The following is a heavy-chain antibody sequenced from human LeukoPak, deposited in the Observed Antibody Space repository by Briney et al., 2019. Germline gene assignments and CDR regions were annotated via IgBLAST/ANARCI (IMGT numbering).Heavy chain of an antibody. V-gene: IGHV3-23*01. CDR3: ASLSEGWLEYYSMDV. Sequence: GGSLRLSCAASGFTFSNYPMTWVRQAPGKGLEWVSSISGSGDNTYYPDSVKGRFTISRDNSKNTLYLQMNSLRAEDTAVYYCASLSEGWLEYYSMDVWGKGTTVTVSS. D-gene: IGHD6-19*01. J-gene: IGHJ6*03. CDR2: ISGSGDNT. CDR1: GFTFSNYP.